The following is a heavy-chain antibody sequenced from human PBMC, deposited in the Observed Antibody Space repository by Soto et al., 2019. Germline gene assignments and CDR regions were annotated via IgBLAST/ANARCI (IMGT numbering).Heavy chain of an antibody. CDR2: INHSGST. CDR3: ARGALAGSRCYFQH. D-gene: IGHD6-19*01. Sequence: QVKLQQWGAGLLKPSETLSLTCAVYGGSFIGYYWSWIRQPPGKGLEWIGEINHSGSTNYNPSLKSRVAIAVDTSKNQFSLKLSSVTAADTAVYYCARGALAGSRCYFQHWGQGTLVIVSS. CDR1: GGSFIGYY. J-gene: IGHJ1*01. V-gene: IGHV4-34*01.